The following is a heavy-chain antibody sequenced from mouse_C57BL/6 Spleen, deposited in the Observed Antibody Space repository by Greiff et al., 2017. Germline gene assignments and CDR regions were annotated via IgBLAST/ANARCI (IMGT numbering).Heavy chain of an antibody. J-gene: IGHJ2*01. CDR3: ARYDTTVVAKVFDY. V-gene: IGHV7-3*01. Sequence: EVMLVESGGGLVQPGGSLSLSCAASGFTFTDYYMSWVRQPPGKALEWLGFIRNKANGYTTEYSASVKGRFTISRDNSQSILYLQMNALRAEDSATYYGARYDTTVVAKVFDYWGQGTTLTVSS. D-gene: IGHD1-1*01. CDR2: IRNKANGYTT. CDR1: GFTFTDYY.